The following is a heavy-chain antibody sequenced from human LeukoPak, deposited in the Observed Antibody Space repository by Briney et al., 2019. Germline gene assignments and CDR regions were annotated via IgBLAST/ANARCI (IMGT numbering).Heavy chain of an antibody. V-gene: IGHV4-34*01. CDR1: GESFSGFY. CDR3: ARGVLGRRGRDRLHNDY. J-gene: IGHJ4*02. Sequence: SETLSLTCAVYGESFSGFYWSWIRQPPGKGLEWIRDINHSGSPNYNPSLKSRVTISVDTSKNQFSLKLNSVTAADTAVYYCARGVLGRRGRDRLHNDYWGQGSLVTVSS. CDR2: INHSGSP. D-gene: IGHD2-8*01.